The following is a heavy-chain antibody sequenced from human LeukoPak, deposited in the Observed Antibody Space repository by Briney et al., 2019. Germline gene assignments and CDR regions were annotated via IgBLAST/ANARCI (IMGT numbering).Heavy chain of an antibody. CDR3: ARTGGGEPTKSLSYYDFWSGYYQTNWFDP. V-gene: IGHV1-18*01. CDR2: ISAYNGNT. CDR1: GYTFTSYG. D-gene: IGHD3-3*01. Sequence: GASVKVSCKASGYTFTSYGISWVRQAPGQGLEWMGWISAYNGNTNYAQKLQGRVTMTTDTSTSTAYMELRSLRSDDTAVYYCARTGGGEPTKSLSYYDFWSGYYQTNWFDPWGQGTLVTVSS. J-gene: IGHJ5*02.